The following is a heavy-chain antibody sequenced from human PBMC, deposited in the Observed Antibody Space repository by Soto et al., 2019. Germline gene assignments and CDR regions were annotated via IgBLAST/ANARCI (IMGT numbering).Heavy chain of an antibody. J-gene: IGHJ4*02. CDR2: IIPILGIA. CDR3: ASRYDSSDY. Sequence: QVQLVQSGAEVKKPGSSVKVSCKTSGGTFSSYTISWVRQAPGQGLEWMGRIIPILGIANYAQKFQGRVTITADKSTSTAYVERSSLRCEDTAVYYCASRYDSSDYWGQGTLVTVSS. D-gene: IGHD3-22*01. CDR1: GGTFSSYT. V-gene: IGHV1-69*02.